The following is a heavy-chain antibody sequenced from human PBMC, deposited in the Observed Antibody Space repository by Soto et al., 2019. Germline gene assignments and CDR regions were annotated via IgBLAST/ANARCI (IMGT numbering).Heavy chain of an antibody. CDR2: ISAYNGNT. Sequence: ASVKVSCKASGYTFTSYGISWVRQAPGQGLEWMGWISAYNGNTNYAQKLQGRVTMTTDTSTSTAYMELRSLRSDDTAVYYCARGVSTKSLNYYYYGMDVWGQGTTVTVSS. D-gene: IGHD3-16*01. V-gene: IGHV1-18*01. J-gene: IGHJ6*02. CDR3: ARGVSTKSLNYYYYGMDV. CDR1: GYTFTSYG.